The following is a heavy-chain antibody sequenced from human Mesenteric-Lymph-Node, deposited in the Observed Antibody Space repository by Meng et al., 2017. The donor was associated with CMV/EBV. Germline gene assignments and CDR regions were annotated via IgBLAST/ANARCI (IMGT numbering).Heavy chain of an antibody. CDR1: GASFSGYY. J-gene: IGHJ4*02. CDR3: AQKIVGATWGFDY. D-gene: IGHD1-26*01. V-gene: IGHV4-34*01. CDR2: SINHSGST. Sequence: AVYGASFSGYYWTWIRQPPGKGLEWIGESINHSGSTNPNPSLKSRVTISVDKSKNQFSLKLSSVTAADTAVYYCAQKIVGATWGFDYWGQGTLVTVSS.